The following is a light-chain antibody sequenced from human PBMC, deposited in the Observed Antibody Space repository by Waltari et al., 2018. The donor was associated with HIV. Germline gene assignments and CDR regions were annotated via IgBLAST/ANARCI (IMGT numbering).Light chain of an antibody. CDR1: SSDIGGSNY. Sequence: QSTLTQPPSASGSPGQSVTISCTGTSSDIGGSNYVSWYHQHPGKAPKLIMTEVTKRPSGVPDRCSGSKSGNTASLTVSGLQADDEALYYCSSFAPTNKFYVLFGGGTTLTVL. V-gene: IGLV2-8*01. J-gene: IGLJ2*01. CDR3: SSFAPTNKFYVL. CDR2: EVT.